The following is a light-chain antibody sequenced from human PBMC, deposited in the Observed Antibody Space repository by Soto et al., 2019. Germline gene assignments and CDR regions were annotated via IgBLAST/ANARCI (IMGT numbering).Light chain of an antibody. Sequence: QSVLRQPPSVSGAPGQRVTISCSGSISNIGAGFDVHWYQQLPGTAPKLLIYVDDSRPSGVPDRFSGSKSGSSASLAITGLQAEDGADYYCQSYDSRLTAVVFGGGTKLAVL. CDR2: VDD. CDR3: QSYDSRLTAVV. J-gene: IGLJ2*01. V-gene: IGLV1-40*01. CDR1: ISNIGAGFD.